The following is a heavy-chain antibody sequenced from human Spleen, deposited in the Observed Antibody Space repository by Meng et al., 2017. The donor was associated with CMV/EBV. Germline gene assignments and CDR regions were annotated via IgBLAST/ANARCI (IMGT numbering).Heavy chain of an antibody. Sequence: SETLSLTCTVSGGSISSYYWSWIRQPPGKGLEWIGYIYYSGSTNYNPSLKSRVTISVDTSKNQFSLKLSSVTAADTAVYFCARAHFYDKGFDIWGQGTMVTVSS. CDR3: ARAHFYDKGFDI. V-gene: IGHV4-59*01. CDR1: GGSISSYY. J-gene: IGHJ3*02. CDR2: IYYSGST. D-gene: IGHD3-16*01.